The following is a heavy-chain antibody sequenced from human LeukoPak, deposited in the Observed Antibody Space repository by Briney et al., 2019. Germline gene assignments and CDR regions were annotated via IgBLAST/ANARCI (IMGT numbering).Heavy chain of an antibody. D-gene: IGHD2-15*01. Sequence: ASVKVSCKASGGTFSSYAISWVRQAPGQGLEWMGGIIPIFGTANYAQKFQGRVTITADESTSTAYMELSSLRSEDTAVYYCARDLVAATNLNWFDPWGQGTLVTVSP. V-gene: IGHV1-69*13. CDR1: GGTFSSYA. CDR3: ARDLVAATNLNWFDP. CDR2: IIPIFGTA. J-gene: IGHJ5*02.